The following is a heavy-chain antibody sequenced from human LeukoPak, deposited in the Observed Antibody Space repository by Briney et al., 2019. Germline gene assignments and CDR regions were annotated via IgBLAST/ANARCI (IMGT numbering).Heavy chain of an antibody. CDR3: ARVISSGWTGDYYMDV. J-gene: IGHJ6*03. V-gene: IGHV1-18*01. Sequence: ASVTVSCKASGYTFINYGITWVRQAPGQGLEWMGWISAYNGNTHYAQKLQDRVTMTTDTSTSTAYMELRSLRSDDTAVYYCARVISSGWTGDYYMDVWGKGTTVTISS. D-gene: IGHD6-19*01. CDR2: ISAYNGNT. CDR1: GYTFINYG.